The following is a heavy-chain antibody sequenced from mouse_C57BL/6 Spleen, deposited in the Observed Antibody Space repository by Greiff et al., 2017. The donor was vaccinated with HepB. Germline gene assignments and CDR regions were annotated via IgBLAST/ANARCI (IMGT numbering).Heavy chain of an antibody. V-gene: IGHV1-64*01. CDR3: AREGYSNYDGYAMDY. Sequence: QVQLQQPGAELVKPGASVKLSCKASGYTFTSYWMHWVKQRPGQGLEWIGMIHPNSGSTNYNEKFKSKATLTVDKSSSTAYMQLSSLTSEDSAVYYCAREGYSNYDGYAMDYWGQGTSVTVSS. CDR1: GYTFTSYW. CDR2: IHPNSGST. J-gene: IGHJ4*01. D-gene: IGHD2-5*01.